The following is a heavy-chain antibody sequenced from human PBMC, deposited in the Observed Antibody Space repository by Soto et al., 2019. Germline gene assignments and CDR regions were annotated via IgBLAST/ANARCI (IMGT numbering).Heavy chain of an antibody. CDR3: ASGFSGDYNSY. CDR2: TSGSGGST. D-gene: IGHD4-17*01. CDR1: GFTCRNYA. J-gene: IGHJ4*02. Sequence: GGSLRLCWEASGFTCRNYAMSWVRQAPGKGLEWVSATSGSGGSTYYAGSVKGRFTISRDNSRSTVYLQMKSLRAEDTAVYYCASGFSGDYNSYWGQGNLVTVSS. V-gene: IGHV3-23*01.